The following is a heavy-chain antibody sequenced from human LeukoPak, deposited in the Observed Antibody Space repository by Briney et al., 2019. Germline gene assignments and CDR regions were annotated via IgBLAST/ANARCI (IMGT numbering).Heavy chain of an antibody. D-gene: IGHD4-11*01. CDR2: INHSGST. CDR3: ARRRWMTKLFGP. V-gene: IGHV4-34*01. Sequence: ETLSLTCAVYGGSFSGYYWSWIRQPPGKGLEWIGEINHSGSTNYNPSLKGRVTISVDTSKNQFSLKLSSVTAADTAVYYCARRRWMTKLFGPWGQGTLVTVSS. CDR1: GGSFSGYY. J-gene: IGHJ5*02.